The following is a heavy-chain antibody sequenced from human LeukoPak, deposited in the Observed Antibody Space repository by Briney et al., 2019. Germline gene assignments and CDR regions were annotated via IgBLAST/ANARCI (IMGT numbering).Heavy chain of an antibody. CDR1: GFTFSNYA. J-gene: IGHJ4*02. CDR3: AKQEVVVDAAYYFDY. D-gene: IGHD2-15*01. Sequence: GGSLRLSCAASGFTFSNYAMSWVRQAPGKGLEWVSAISDNGGSTYYADSVKGRFTISRDNSKNTLYLQMNSLRAEDTAVYYCAKQEVVVDAAYYFDYWGQGTLVTVSS. V-gene: IGHV3-23*01. CDR2: ISDNGGST.